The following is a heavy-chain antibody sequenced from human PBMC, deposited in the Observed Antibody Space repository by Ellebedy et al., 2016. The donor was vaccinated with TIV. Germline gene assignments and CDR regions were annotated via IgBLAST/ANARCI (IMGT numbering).Heavy chain of an antibody. CDR3: ATTWFGYLPFYYYYYGLDV. CDR1: GFSFDGAW. V-gene: IGHV3-15*05. CDR2: SRSQVDGGAS. D-gene: IGHD3-22*01. Sequence: GESLKISCKASGFSFDGAWMAWVRQAPGKGLEWVGRSRSQVDGGASEYSAPVKDRFSISRDDSKNSLYLQMNSLKTEDTAVYYCATTWFGYLPFYYYYYGLDVWGQGTTVTVSS. J-gene: IGHJ6*02.